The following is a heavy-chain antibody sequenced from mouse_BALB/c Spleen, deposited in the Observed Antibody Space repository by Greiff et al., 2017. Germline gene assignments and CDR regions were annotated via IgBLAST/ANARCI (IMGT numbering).Heavy chain of an antibody. CDR1: GYTFTSYW. CDR2: IDPSDSYT. J-gene: IGHJ2*01. V-gene: IGHV1-69*02. CDR3: ARGTTATHFDY. Sequence: QVQLKQPGAELVKPGASVKLSCKASGYTFTSYWMHWVKQRPGQGLEWIGEIDPSDSYTNYNQKFKGKATLTVDKSSSTAYMQLSSLTSEDSAVYYCARGTTATHFDYWGQGTTLTVSS. D-gene: IGHD1-2*01.